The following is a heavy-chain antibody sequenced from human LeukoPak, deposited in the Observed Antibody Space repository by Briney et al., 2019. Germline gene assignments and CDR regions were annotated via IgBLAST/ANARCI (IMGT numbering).Heavy chain of an antibody. CDR2: ISWNSGSI. J-gene: IGHJ6*02. CDR1: GFTFDDYA. D-gene: IGHD3-10*01. Sequence: PGRSLRLSRAASGFTFDDYAMHWVRQAPGKGLEWVSGISWNSGSIGYADSVKGRFTISRDNAKNSLYLQMNSLRAEDTALYYCAKENYYATSGMDVRGQGTTVTVSS. V-gene: IGHV3-9*01. CDR3: AKENYYATSGMDV.